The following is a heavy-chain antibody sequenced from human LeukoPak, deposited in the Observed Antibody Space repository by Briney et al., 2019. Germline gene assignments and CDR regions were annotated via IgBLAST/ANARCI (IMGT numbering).Heavy chain of an antibody. V-gene: IGHV3-21*01. Sequence: GGSLRLSCAASGFTFSSYSMNWVRQAPGKGLEGVSSISSSSSYIYYADSVKGRFTISRDNAKNSLYLQMNSLRAEDTAVYYRARRDYYYYYMDVWGKGTTVTVS. CDR2: ISSSSSYI. CDR3: ARRDYYYYYMDV. CDR1: GFTFSSYS. J-gene: IGHJ6*03.